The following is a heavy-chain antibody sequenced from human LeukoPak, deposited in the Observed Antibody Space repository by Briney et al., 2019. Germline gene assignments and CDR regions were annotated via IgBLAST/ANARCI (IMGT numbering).Heavy chain of an antibody. J-gene: IGHJ4*02. CDR1: GFTFSSYA. D-gene: IGHD6-19*01. CDR3: AKDPLAVAGSPVYYFDC. V-gene: IGHV3-23*01. Sequence: GGSLRLSCAASGFTFSSYAMSWVRQAPGKGLEWVSVIGGSGGGTYYADSVKGRFTISRDNSKNTLYLQMNSLRAEDTAVYYCAKDPLAVAGSPVYYFDCWGQGTLVTVSS. CDR2: IGGSGGGT.